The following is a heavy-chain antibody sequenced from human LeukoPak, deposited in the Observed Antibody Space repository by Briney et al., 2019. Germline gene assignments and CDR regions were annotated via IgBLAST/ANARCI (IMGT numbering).Heavy chain of an antibody. V-gene: IGHV3-33*06. J-gene: IGHJ5*02. CDR3: AKDLTTGGFDP. D-gene: IGHD4/OR15-4a*01. CDR2: IWYDGSNK. Sequence: GGSLRLSCAASGFTFSSYGMHWVRQAPGKGLEWVAVIWYDGSNKYYADSVKGRFTNSRDNSKNTLYLQMNSLRAEDTAVYYCAKDLTTGGFDPWGQGTLVTVSS. CDR1: GFTFSSYG.